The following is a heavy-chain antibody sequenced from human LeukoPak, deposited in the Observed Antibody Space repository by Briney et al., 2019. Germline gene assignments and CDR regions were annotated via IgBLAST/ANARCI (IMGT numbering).Heavy chain of an antibody. V-gene: IGHV3-64D*09. CDR3: VNAYPYSGYDY. D-gene: IGHD5-12*01. J-gene: IGHJ4*02. CDR1: GFTFSSYA. Sequence: GGSLRLSCAASGFTFSSYAMHWVRQAPGKGLEYVSAISSAGGSTYYADPVKGRFTISRDNSKNTLYLQMSSLRAEDTAVYYCVNAYPYSGYDYWGQGTLVTVSS. CDR2: ISSAGGST.